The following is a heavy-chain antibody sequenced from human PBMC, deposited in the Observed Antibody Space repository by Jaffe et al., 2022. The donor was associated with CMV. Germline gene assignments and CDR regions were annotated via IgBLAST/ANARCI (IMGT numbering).Heavy chain of an antibody. J-gene: IGHJ6*04. CDR1: GGSISGYY. Sequence: QVQLQESGPGLVKPSETLSLTCTVSGGSISGYYWSWIRQPPGKGLEWIGYIYNNGNTNYNPSLKSRVTISVDTSRNQFSLKLSSVTAADTAVYYCARQEDRVDFWGWMDVWGKGTTVSVSS. D-gene: IGHD3-3*01. CDR3: ARQEDRVDFWGWMDV. CDR2: IYNNGNT. V-gene: IGHV4-59*08.